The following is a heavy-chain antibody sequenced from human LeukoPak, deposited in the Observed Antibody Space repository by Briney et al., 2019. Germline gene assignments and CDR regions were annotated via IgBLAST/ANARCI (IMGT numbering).Heavy chain of an antibody. V-gene: IGHV4-61*08. CDR3: ARDGSARGYYGAPCFEY. D-gene: IGHD3-22*01. CDR2: IYYSGST. Sequence: PSETLSLTCTVSGGSISSGDYYWSWIRQPPGKGLEWIGYIYYSGSTNYNPSLKSRVTISVDTSKNQFSLKLSSVTAADTAVYYCARDGSARGYYGAPCFEYWGQGTLVTVSS. CDR1: GGSISSGDYY. J-gene: IGHJ4*02.